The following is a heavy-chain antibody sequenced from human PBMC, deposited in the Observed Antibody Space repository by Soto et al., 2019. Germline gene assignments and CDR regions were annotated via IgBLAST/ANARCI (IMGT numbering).Heavy chain of an antibody. D-gene: IGHD6-6*01. V-gene: IGHV1-69*13. Sequence: SVKVSCKASGGTFSSYAISWVRQAPGQGLEWMGGIIPIFGTANYAQKFQGRVTITADESTSTAYMELSSLRSEDTAVYYCARDLVVAAPQGKPRSYYGMDVWGQGTTVTVSS. J-gene: IGHJ6*02. CDR3: ARDLVVAAPQGKPRSYYGMDV. CDR2: IIPIFGTA. CDR1: GGTFSSYA.